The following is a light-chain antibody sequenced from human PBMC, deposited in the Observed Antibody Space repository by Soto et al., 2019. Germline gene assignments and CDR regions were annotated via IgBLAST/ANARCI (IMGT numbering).Light chain of an antibody. V-gene: IGKV3-20*01. J-gene: IGKJ2*01. CDR1: QSVSSSY. Sequence: EIVLTQSPGTLSLSPGERATLSCRASQSVSSSYLAWYQQKPGQAPRLLIYGASSRATGIPDRFSGSGSGPDFTLTISRLEPEDCAVYYCQQYGSSPRTFGQGTKLEIK. CDR2: GAS. CDR3: QQYGSSPRT.